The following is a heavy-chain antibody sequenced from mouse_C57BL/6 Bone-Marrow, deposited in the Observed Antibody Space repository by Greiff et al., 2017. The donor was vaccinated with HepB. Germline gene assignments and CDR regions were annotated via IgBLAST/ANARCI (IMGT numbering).Heavy chain of an antibody. D-gene: IGHD1-3*01. Sequence: EVKLMESGGGLVKPGGSLKLSCAASGFTFSDYGMHWVRQAPEKGLEWVAYISSGSSTIYYADTVKGRFTISRDNAKNTLFLQMTSLRSEDTAMCYCARFYNSMDYWGQGTSVTVSS. V-gene: IGHV5-17*01. CDR3: ARFYNSMDY. CDR2: ISSGSSTI. CDR1: GFTFSDYG. J-gene: IGHJ4*01.